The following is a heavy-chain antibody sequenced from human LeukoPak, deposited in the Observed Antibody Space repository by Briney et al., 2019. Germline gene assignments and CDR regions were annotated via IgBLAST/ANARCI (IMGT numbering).Heavy chain of an antibody. CDR2: INPSGGST. Sequence: ASVKVSCKASGYTFTSYYMHWVRQAPGQGLEWMGIINPSGGSTSYAQKFQGRVTMTRDTSTSTVYMEPSSLRSEDTAVYYCARAEQLAEFDYWGQGTLVTVSS. J-gene: IGHJ4*02. CDR3: ARAEQLAEFDY. CDR1: GYTFTSYY. V-gene: IGHV1-46*01. D-gene: IGHD6-6*01.